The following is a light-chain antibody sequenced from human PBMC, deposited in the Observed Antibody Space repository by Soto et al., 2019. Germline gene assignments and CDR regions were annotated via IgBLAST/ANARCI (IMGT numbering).Light chain of an antibody. V-gene: IGKV1-33*01. Sequence: DIKISQSQSALSASVGDRVTITCQASQDISDVLNWYQQQPGKAPKVLIYDASKLQTGVPSRFSGRGSGKDFTFTISSLQPDDSGTYYCQQCYDRPITFGQGTRLEIK. CDR3: QQCYDRPIT. CDR1: QDISDV. CDR2: DAS. J-gene: IGKJ5*01.